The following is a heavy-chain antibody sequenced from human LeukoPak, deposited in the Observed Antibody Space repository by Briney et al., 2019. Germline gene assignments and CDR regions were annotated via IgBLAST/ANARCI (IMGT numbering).Heavy chain of an antibody. Sequence: PGRSLRLSCAASGFTFSSYGMHWVRQAPGKGLGWVAVISYDGSNKYYADSVKGRFTISRDNSKNTLYLQMNSLRAEDTSVYYCATFSRSASYHFDYWGQGTLVTVSS. CDR1: GFTFSSYG. D-gene: IGHD1-26*01. V-gene: IGHV3-30*03. J-gene: IGHJ4*02. CDR3: ATFSRSASYHFDY. CDR2: ISYDGSNK.